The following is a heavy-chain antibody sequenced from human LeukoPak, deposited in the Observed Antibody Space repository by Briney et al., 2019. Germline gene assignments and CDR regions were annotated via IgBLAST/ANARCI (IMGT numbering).Heavy chain of an antibody. J-gene: IGHJ4*02. V-gene: IGHV3-7*05. Sequence: AGGSLRLSCAGSGFSFSSYWMSWVRQAPGKGLEWVANIKQDGSDKYYVDSVKGRFTISRANAENSLYLQMNSLRAEDTAVYYCARDLCSGSYYPTPCFDYWGQGTLVTVSS. D-gene: IGHD3-10*01. CDR3: ARDLCSGSYYPTPCFDY. CDR2: IKQDGSDK. CDR1: GFSFSSYW.